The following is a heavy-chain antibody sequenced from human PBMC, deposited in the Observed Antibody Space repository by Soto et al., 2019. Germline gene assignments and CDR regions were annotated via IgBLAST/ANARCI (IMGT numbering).Heavy chain of an antibody. V-gene: IGHV5-10-1*01. J-gene: IGHJ4*02. Sequence: GESLKISCKGSGYSFTSYWISWVRQMPGKGLEWMGRIDPSDSYTNYSPSFQGHVTISADKSISTAYLQWSSLKASDTAMYYCARAPNYPYYYDRSGYYIYYFDYWGQGTLVTVSS. CDR1: GYSFTSYW. D-gene: IGHD3-22*01. CDR2: IDPSDSYT. CDR3: ARAPNYPYYYDRSGYYIYYFDY.